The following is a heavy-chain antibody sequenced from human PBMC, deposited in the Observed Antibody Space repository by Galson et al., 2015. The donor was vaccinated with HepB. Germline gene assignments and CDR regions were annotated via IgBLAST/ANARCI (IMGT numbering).Heavy chain of an antibody. J-gene: IGHJ3*02. CDR2: IYWDDDK. Sequence: PALVKPTQTLTLTCTFSGFSLSTSGVGVGWIRQPPGKALEWLALIYWDDDKRYSPSLKSRLTITKDTSKNQVVLTMTNMDPVDTATYYCAHSLEDSSPDAVDIWGQGTMVTVSS. D-gene: IGHD6-13*01. V-gene: IGHV2-5*02. CDR1: GFSLSTSGVG. CDR3: AHSLEDSSPDAVDI.